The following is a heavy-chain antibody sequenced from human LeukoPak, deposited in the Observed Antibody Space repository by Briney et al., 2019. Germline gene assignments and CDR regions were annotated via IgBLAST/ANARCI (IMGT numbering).Heavy chain of an antibody. CDR3: ASRGHVGSGTYSPYDY. V-gene: IGHV3-48*03. Sequence: GGSLRLSCAASGVTFSSYEMNWVRQAPGKGLEWVSYISSSGSTIYYADSVKGRFTISRANAKNSLYLQMTSLRAEDTAVYYCASRGHVGSGTYSPYDYWGQGTLVTVSS. J-gene: IGHJ4*02. D-gene: IGHD3-10*01. CDR2: ISSSGSTI. CDR1: GVTFSSYE.